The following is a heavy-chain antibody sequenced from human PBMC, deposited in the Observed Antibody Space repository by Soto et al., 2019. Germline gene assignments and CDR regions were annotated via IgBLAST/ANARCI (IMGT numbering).Heavy chain of an antibody. Sequence: ASVKVSCKASGYTFTSYDINWVRQATEQGLEWMGWMNPNSGNTGYAQKFQGRVTMTRNTSISTAYMELSSLRSEDTAVYYCARKDIVVVPAASEYYYYGMDVWGQGTTVTVSS. CDR3: ARKDIVVVPAASEYYYYGMDV. J-gene: IGHJ6*02. V-gene: IGHV1-8*01. CDR1: GYTFTSYD. D-gene: IGHD2-2*01. CDR2: MNPNSGNT.